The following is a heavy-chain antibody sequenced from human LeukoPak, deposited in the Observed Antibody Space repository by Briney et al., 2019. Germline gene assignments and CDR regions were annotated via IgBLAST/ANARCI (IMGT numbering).Heavy chain of an antibody. D-gene: IGHD3-16*01. V-gene: IGHV1-8*01. CDR3: ARGPRGRGSSNYNWFDP. CDR2: MNPNSGNT. CDR1: GYTFTSYD. Sequence: ASVKVSCKASGYTFTSYDINWVRQATGQGLEWMGWMNPNSGNTGYAQKFQGRVTMTRNTSISTAYMELSSLRSEDTAVYYCARGPRGRGSSNYNWFDPWGQGTLVTVSS. J-gene: IGHJ5*02.